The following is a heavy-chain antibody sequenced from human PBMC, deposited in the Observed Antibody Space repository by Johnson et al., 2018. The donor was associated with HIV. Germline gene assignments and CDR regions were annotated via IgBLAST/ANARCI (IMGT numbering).Heavy chain of an antibody. CDR2: SNSDGSST. Sequence: VQLVESGGGLVQPGRSLKLSCAASGFTFDDYAMHWVRQTPGKGLEWVSRSNSDGSSTTYADSVKGRFTISRDNSKNTLYLQMNSLRPEDTGLYYCAKDGGLWSYSLDVWGQGTMVSVSS. V-gene: IGHV3-9*01. CDR1: GFTFDDYA. CDR3: AKDGGLWSYSLDV. J-gene: IGHJ3*01. D-gene: IGHD3-10*01.